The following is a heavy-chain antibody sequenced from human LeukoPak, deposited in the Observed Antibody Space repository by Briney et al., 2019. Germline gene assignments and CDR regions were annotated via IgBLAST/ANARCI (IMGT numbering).Heavy chain of an antibody. J-gene: IGHJ5*02. V-gene: IGHV4-38-2*02. D-gene: IGHD6-13*01. Sequence: SKTLSLTCTVSGYSISSGYYWGWIRQPPGKGLEWIGSIYESGSTYYNPSLKSRVTISVDTSKNQFSLRMNSVTAADTAVYYCARGVSSIAAAHNWFDPWGQGTLVTVSS. CDR3: ARGVSSIAAAHNWFDP. CDR2: IYESGST. CDR1: GYSISSGYY.